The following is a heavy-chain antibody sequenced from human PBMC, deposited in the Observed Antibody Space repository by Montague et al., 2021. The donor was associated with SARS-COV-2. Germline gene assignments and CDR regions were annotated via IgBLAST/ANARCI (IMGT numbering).Heavy chain of an antibody. J-gene: IGHJ4*02. D-gene: IGHD4-17*01. CDR2: ISWDGGST. CDR1: GFTFDDYT. Sequence: SLRLSCAASGFTFDDYTMHWVRQAPGKGLEWVSLISWDGGSTYYADSVKGRFTISRDKSKNSLYLQMNSLRTEDTALYYCAKDISWGAWVDYGDYVRWGQGTLVTVSS. V-gene: IGHV3-43*01. CDR3: AKDISWGAWVDYGDYVR.